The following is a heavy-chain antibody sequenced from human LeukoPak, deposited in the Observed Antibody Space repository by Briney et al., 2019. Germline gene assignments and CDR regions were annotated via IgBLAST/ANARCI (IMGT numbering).Heavy chain of an antibody. V-gene: IGHV3-48*01. D-gene: IGHD1-1*01. CDR2: ISSSSSTI. J-gene: IGHJ3*02. CDR1: GFTFSSYS. CDR3: ARRFGTHAFDI. Sequence: GGSLRLSCAASGFTFSSYSMNWVRQAPGKGLEWVSYISSSSSTIYYADSVKGRFTISRDNAKNSLYLQMNSLRAEDTAVYYCARRFGTHAFDIWGQGTMVTVSS.